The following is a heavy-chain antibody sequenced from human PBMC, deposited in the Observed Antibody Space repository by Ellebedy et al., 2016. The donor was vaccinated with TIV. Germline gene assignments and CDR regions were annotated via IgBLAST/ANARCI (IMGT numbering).Heavy chain of an antibody. D-gene: IGHD6-19*01. CDR3: AKAHSTGWYYFDY. V-gene: IGHV3-30*18. CDR1: GFSFITYA. J-gene: IGHJ4*02. Sequence: GGSLRLXCAASGFSFITYAMHWVRQSPGKGLDWVAVISSDGSNKYYADSVKGRFTISRDNSKSTLYLQLNSLRDDDTALYYCAKAHSTGWYYFDYWGQGTLVTVSS. CDR2: ISSDGSNK.